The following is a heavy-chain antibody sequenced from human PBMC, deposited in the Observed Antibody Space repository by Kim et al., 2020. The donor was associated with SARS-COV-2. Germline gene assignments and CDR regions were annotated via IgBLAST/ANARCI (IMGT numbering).Heavy chain of an antibody. CDR2: INHSGST. CDR3: ATHYYYYGSSRFDY. V-gene: IGHV4-34*01. D-gene: IGHD3-10*01. CDR1: GGSFSGYY. J-gene: IGHJ4*02. Sequence: SETLSLTCAVYGGSFSGYYWSWIRQPPGKGLEWIGEINHSGSTNYNPSLKSRVTISVDTSKNQFSLKLSSVTAADTAVYYCATHYYYYGSSRFDYWGQGTLVTVSS.